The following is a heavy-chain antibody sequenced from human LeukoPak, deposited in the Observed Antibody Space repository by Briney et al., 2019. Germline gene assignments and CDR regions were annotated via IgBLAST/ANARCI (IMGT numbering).Heavy chain of an antibody. CDR3: TTESVDFWSGSDIDY. CDR1: GFTFSSYA. V-gene: IGHV3-15*01. CDR2: IKSKTDGGTT. Sequence: GGSLRLSCAASGFTFSSYAMSWVRQAPGKGLEWVGRIKSKTDGGTTDYAAPVKGRFTISRDDSKNTLYLQMNSLKTEDTAVYYCTTESVDFWSGSDIDYWGQGTLVTVSS. D-gene: IGHD3-3*01. J-gene: IGHJ4*02.